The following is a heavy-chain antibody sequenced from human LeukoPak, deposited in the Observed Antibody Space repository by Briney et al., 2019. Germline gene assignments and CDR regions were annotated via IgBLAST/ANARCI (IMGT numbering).Heavy chain of an antibody. CDR3: ARGDPTYYYDSSGYFAFDI. V-gene: IGHV1-2*02. J-gene: IGHJ3*02. CDR1: GYTFTCYY. Sequence: ASVKVSCKASGYTFTCYYMHWVRQAPGQGLEWMGWINPNSGGTNYAQKFQGRVTMTRDTSISTAYMELSRLRSDDTAVYYCARGDPTYYYDSSGYFAFDIWGQGTMVTVSS. D-gene: IGHD3-22*01. CDR2: INPNSGGT.